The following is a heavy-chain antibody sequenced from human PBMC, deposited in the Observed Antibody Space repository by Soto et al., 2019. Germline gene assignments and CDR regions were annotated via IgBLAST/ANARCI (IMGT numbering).Heavy chain of an antibody. CDR2: INSDSTII. CDR1: GFTFSSYG. D-gene: IGHD3-9*01. Sequence: LRLSCVASGFTFSSYGMNWVRQAPGKGLEWISYINSDSTIIYYADSVKGRFTISRDNSKNTLYLQMNSLRAEDTAVYYCARDTINILTGYSNGMDVWGQGTTVTVSS. J-gene: IGHJ6*02. V-gene: IGHV3-48*01. CDR3: ARDTINILTGYSNGMDV.